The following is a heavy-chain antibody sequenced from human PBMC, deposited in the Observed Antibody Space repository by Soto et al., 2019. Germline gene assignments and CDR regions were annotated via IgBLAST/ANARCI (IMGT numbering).Heavy chain of an antibody. CDR3: ARDFVS. V-gene: IGHV4-61*03. CDR2: MYYTGTI. CDR1: GGSVSGGSYF. Sequence: SETLSLTCTVFGGSVSGGSYFWTWIRQPPGKGLEWIAYMYYTGTINYNPSLESRVTISLDTSKTHFSLKLSSVTAADTAVYYCARDFVSWGQGTLVTVSS. J-gene: IGHJ4*01.